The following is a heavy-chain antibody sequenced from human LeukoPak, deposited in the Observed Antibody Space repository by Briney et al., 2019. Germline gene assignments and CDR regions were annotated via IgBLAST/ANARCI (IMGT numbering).Heavy chain of an antibody. V-gene: IGHV4-39*07. CDR2: IYYSGST. J-gene: IGHJ6*03. Sequence: SETLSLTCTVSGGSISSSNFYWGWIRQPPGKGLEWIGSIYYSGSTYYNPSLKSRVTISVDTSKNQFSLKLSSVTAADTAVYYCASRYCSGGSCYRRGYYYYMDVWGKGTTVTVSS. CDR3: ASRYCSGGSCYRRGYYYYMDV. CDR1: GGSISSSNFY. D-gene: IGHD2-15*01.